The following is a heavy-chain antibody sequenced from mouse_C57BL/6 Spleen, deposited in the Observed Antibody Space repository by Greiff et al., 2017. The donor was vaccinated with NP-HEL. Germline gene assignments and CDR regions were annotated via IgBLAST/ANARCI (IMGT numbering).Heavy chain of an antibody. V-gene: IGHV1-50*01. J-gene: IGHJ1*03. CDR3: ASPYYYGSSRYWYFDV. CDR1: GYTFTSYW. CDR2: IDPSDSYT. D-gene: IGHD1-1*01. Sequence: QVQLQQPGAELVKPGASVKLSCKASGYTFTSYWMQWVKQRPGQGLEWIGEIDPSDSYTNYNQKFKGKAKLTVDTSSSTAYMQLSSLTSEDSAVYYCASPYYYGSSRYWYFDVWGTGTTVTVSS.